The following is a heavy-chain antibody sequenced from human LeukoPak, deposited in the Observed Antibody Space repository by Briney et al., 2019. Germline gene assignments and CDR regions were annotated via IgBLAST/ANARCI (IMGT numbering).Heavy chain of an antibody. D-gene: IGHD7-27*01. CDR2: IYSGGST. V-gene: IGHV3-53*01. CDR3: ARYQLTGYFDY. CDR1: GFTVSSNY. J-gene: IGHJ4*02. Sequence: PGGSLRLSCAASGFTVSSNYMSWVRQAPGKGLEWVSVIYSGGSTYYADSVEGRFTISRDNSKNTLYLQMNSLRAEDTAVYYCARYQLTGYFDYWGQGTLVTVSS.